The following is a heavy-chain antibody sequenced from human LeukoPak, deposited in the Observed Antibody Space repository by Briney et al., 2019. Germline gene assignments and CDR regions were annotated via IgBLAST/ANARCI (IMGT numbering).Heavy chain of an antibody. J-gene: IGHJ4*02. D-gene: IGHD6-19*01. CDR1: GGSISSYY. CDR3: ARRTGYSSGWVGFFFDY. V-gene: IGHV4-59*08. CDR2: IYYSGST. Sequence: KPSETLSLTCTVSGGSISSYYWSWIRQPPGKGLEWIGYIYYSGSTNYNPSLKSRVTISVDTSKNQFSLKLSSVTAADTAVYYCARRTGYSSGWVGFFFDYWGQGTLVTVSS.